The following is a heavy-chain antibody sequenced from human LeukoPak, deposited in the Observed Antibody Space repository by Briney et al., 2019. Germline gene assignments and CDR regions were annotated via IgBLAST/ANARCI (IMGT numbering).Heavy chain of an antibody. Sequence: SVKVSCKASGGTFSSYAISWVRQAPGQGLEWMGRIIPIFGTANYAQKFQGRVTITTDESTSTAYMELSSLRSEDTAVYYCARAIVDTAMVMVYWGQGTLVTVSS. CDR2: IIPIFGTA. V-gene: IGHV1-69*05. D-gene: IGHD5-18*01. CDR1: GGTFSSYA. J-gene: IGHJ4*02. CDR3: ARAIVDTAMVMVY.